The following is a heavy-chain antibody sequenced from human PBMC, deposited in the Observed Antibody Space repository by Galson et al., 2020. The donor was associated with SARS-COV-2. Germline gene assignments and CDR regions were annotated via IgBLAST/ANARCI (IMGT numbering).Heavy chain of an antibody. Sequence: SETLSLTCAVSGDSINGTSYYWAWIRQPPGKGLEWIGNIYYSGSTYYSPSLKSRAIISVDTSKNHFSLRLSSVTAAATAVYYCARHRTSTMKDWFDPWGQGTLVTVSS. CDR2: IYYSGST. CDR1: GDSINGTSYY. J-gene: IGHJ5*02. D-gene: IGHD3-3*01. V-gene: IGHV4-39*01. CDR3: ARHRTSTMKDWFDP.